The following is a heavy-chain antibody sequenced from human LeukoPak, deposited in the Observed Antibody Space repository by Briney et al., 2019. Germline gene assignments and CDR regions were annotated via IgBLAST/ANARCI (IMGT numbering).Heavy chain of an antibody. V-gene: IGHV3-30*18. CDR1: RFTFSSYG. D-gene: IGHD2-15*01. Sequence: PGRSLRLSCAASRFTFSSYGMHWVRQAPGKGLEWVAVISYDGSNKYYADSVKGRFTISRDNSKNTLYLQMNSLRAEDTAVYYCAKDLGAATTYNWFDPWGQGTLVTVSS. CDR2: ISYDGSNK. CDR3: AKDLGAATTYNWFDP. J-gene: IGHJ5*02.